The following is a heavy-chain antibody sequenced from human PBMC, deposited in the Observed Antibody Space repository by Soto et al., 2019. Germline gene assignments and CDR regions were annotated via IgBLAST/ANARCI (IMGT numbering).Heavy chain of an antibody. CDR1: GGSISSGGYY. V-gene: IGHV4-31*03. J-gene: IGHJ5*01. CDR2: IYYSGST. CDR3: ARSTIAPHPFMYPFAS. Sequence: SETLSLTCTVSGGSISSGGYYWSWIRQHPGKGLEWIGYIYYSGSTYYNPSLKSRVTISVDTSKNQFSLKLSSVTAADMAVYYCARSTIAPHPFMYPFASWGQGTLVTVS. D-gene: IGHD6-6*01.